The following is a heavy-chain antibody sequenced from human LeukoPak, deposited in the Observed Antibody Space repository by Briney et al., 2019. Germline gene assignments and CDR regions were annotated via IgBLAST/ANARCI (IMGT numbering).Heavy chain of an antibody. V-gene: IGHV3-23*01. CDR1: GFTFSSYA. Sequence: GGSLRLSCAASGFTFSSYAMSWVRQAPGKGLEWVSAISGSGGSTYYADSVKGRFTISRDNSKNTLYLQMNSLRAEDTAVYYCAKSGGVTSMVRGVIITPFDYWGQGTLVTVSS. CDR2: ISGSGGST. CDR3: AKSGGVTSMVRGVIITPFDY. J-gene: IGHJ4*02. D-gene: IGHD3-10*01.